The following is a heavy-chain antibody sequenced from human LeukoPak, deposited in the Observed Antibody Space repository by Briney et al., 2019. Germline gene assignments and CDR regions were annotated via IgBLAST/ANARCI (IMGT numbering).Heavy chain of an antibody. CDR2: INHSGST. Sequence: SETPSLTCAVYGGSFSGYYWSWIRQPPGKGLEWIGEINHSGSTNYNPSLKSRVTISVDTSKNQFSLKLSSVTAADTAVYYCARVGYYYDRSGLHWFDPWGQGTLVTVSS. D-gene: IGHD3-22*01. J-gene: IGHJ5*02. CDR3: ARVGYYYDRSGLHWFDP. CDR1: GGSFSGYY. V-gene: IGHV4-34*01.